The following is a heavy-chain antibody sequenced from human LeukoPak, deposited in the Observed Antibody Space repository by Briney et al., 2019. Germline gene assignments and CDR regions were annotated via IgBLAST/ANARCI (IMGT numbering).Heavy chain of an antibody. CDR1: GYTFTSYA. CDR3: ARTRACSSTSCYFSYYYYGMDV. J-gene: IGHJ6*02. V-gene: IGHV1-3*01. Sequence: ASVKVSCKASGYTFTSYAMHWVRQAPGQRLEWMGWINAGNGNTKYSQKFQGRVTIARDISASTAYMELSSLRSEDTAVYYCARTRACSSTSCYFSYYYYGMDVWGQGTTVTVSS. CDR2: INAGNGNT. D-gene: IGHD2-2*01.